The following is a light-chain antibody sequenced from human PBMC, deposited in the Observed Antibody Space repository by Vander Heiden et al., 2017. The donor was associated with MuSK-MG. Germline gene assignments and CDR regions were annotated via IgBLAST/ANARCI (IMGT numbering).Light chain of an antibody. J-gene: IGKJ1*01. V-gene: IGKV1-8*01. CDR2: AAS. CDR1: QGISSY. Sequence: AIRMTQSPSSFSASTGDRVTITCRTSQGISSYLDWYQQKPGKAPMLLIYAASTLQRVVSSRFSGSCAGTYFPLTISFLQAEDFATYYCQHYNSYPWTFGQGTKVEIK. CDR3: QHYNSYPWT.